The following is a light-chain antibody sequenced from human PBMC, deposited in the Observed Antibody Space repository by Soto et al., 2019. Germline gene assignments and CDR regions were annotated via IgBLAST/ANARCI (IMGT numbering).Light chain of an antibody. CDR3: SSYTSTNPYV. CDR2: EVT. V-gene: IGLV2-14*01. Sequence: QSALTQPASVSGSPGQSITISCIGTRTDIGGYNFVSWFQQYPGKAPKLIIFEVTNRPSGVSNRFSGSKSGNTASLTISGLQPADEANYYCSSYTSTNPYVFGSGTKVTVL. J-gene: IGLJ1*01. CDR1: RTDIGGYNF.